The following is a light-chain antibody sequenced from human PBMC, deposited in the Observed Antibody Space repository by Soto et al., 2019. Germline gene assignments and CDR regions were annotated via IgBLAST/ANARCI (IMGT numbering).Light chain of an antibody. J-gene: IGKJ1*01. CDR1: QTLLHSNGNNF. V-gene: IGKV2-28*01. Sequence: DLVMTQSPLSLPVTPGEPASISCRSSQTLLHSNGNNFLEWYLQKPGQSPQLLIHLGSNRASGVPDRFSGSGSGTDFTLKISRVEADDLGVYYCMQNLQSPWTFGQGTTVEIK. CDR3: MQNLQSPWT. CDR2: LGS.